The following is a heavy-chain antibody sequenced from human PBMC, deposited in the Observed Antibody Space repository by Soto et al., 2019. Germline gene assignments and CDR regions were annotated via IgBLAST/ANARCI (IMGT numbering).Heavy chain of an antibody. J-gene: IGHJ4*02. Sequence: GGSLRLSCAASGFTFSSYDMHWVRQATGKGLEWVSAIGTAGDTYYPGSVKGRFTISRENAKNSLYLQMNSLRAEDTAVYYCARAVSQVVGADYQYYFDYWGQGTLVTVSS. CDR2: IGTAGDT. V-gene: IGHV3-13*01. CDR1: GFTFSSYD. D-gene: IGHD1-26*01. CDR3: ARAVSQVVGADYQYYFDY.